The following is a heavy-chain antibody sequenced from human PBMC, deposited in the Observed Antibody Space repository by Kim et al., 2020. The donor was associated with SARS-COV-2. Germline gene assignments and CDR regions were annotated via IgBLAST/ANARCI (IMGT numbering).Heavy chain of an antibody. CDR2: IYHSGST. CDR1: GYSISSGYY. V-gene: IGHV4-38-2*02. Sequence: SETLSLTCTVSGYSISSGYYWGWIRQPPGKGLEWIGSIYHSGSTYYNPSLKSRVTISVDTSKNQFSLKLSSVTAADTAVYYCARGYSSGGVGYWGQGTL. CDR3: ARGYSSGGVGY. D-gene: IGHD6-19*01. J-gene: IGHJ4*02.